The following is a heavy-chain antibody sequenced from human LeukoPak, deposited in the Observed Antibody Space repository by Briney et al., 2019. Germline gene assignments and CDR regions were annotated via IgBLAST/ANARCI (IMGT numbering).Heavy chain of an antibody. D-gene: IGHD5-18*01. Sequence: PGGSLRLSCVGSGFTFGDYGMSWVRQAPGKGLEWVSGINWNGGSTGYADSVKGRFTISRDNAKNSLYLQMNSLRAEDTALYFCARGAEVQLWSYYFDYWGQGTLVTVSS. CDR2: INWNGGST. V-gene: IGHV3-20*04. CDR3: ARGAEVQLWSYYFDY. CDR1: GFTFGDYG. J-gene: IGHJ4*02.